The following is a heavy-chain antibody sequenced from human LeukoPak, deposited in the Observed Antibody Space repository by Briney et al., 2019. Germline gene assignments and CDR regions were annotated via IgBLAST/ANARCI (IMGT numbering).Heavy chain of an antibody. J-gene: IGHJ4*02. V-gene: IGHV4-39*01. D-gene: IGHD1-1*01. CDR1: VGSVSSSSYH. Sequence: SETLSLTCTVSVGSVSSSSYHWAGIRQTPGKGLELIASVYYRGRTNYNPSFDSRVTISEDTAKNQFSLKVTSVTAADTAIYYCSRLRYPNGTGNIDSSGQGTLVTVSS. CDR2: VYYRGRT. CDR3: SRLRYPNGTGNIDS.